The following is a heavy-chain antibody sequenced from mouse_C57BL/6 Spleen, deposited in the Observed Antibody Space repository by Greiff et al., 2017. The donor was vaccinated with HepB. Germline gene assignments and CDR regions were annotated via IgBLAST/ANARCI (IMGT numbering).Heavy chain of an antibody. V-gene: IGHV1-15*01. Sequence: QVQLKESGAELVRPGASVTLSCKASGYTFTDYEMHWVKQTPVHGLEWIGAIDPETGGTAYNQKFKGKAILTADKSSSTAYMELRSLTSEDSAVYYCTRSPDGYYSLDYWGQGTTLTVSS. J-gene: IGHJ2*01. CDR2: IDPETGGT. CDR3: TRSPDGYYSLDY. D-gene: IGHD2-3*01. CDR1: GYTFTDYE.